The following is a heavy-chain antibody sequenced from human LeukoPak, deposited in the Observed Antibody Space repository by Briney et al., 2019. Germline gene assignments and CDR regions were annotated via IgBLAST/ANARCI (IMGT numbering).Heavy chain of an antibody. CDR2: IYTSGST. D-gene: IGHD3-3*01. V-gene: IGHV4-61*02. Sequence: SETLSLTCTVSGGSISSGSYYWSWIRQHAGKGLEWIGRIYTSGSTNYNPSLKSRVTISVDTSKNQFSLNMSSVTAADTALYYCDRDRYIWTCGVVISASCFDLWGQGTLDTVSS. CDR1: GGSISSGSYY. J-gene: IGHJ5*02. CDR3: DRDRYIWTCGVVISASCFDL.